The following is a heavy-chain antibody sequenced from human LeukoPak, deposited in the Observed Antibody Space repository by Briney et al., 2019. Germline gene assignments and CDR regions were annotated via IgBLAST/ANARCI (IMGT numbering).Heavy chain of an antibody. CDR2: ISAYNGNT. CDR3: AIPMHYYDGSGGRYDAFDI. CDR1: GYTFTSYG. J-gene: IGHJ3*02. Sequence: ASVKVSCKASGYTFTSYGISWVRQAPGQGLEWMGWISAYNGNTNYAQKLQGRVTMTTDTSTSTAYMELRSLRSDDTAVYYCAIPMHYYDGSGGRYDAFDIWGQGTMVTVSS. V-gene: IGHV1-18*01. D-gene: IGHD3-22*01.